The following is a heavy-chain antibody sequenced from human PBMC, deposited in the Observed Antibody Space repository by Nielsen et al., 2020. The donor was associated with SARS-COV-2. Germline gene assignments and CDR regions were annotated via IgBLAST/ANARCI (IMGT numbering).Heavy chain of an antibody. CDR3: ARKTADYGDYSYYYYGMDV. V-gene: IGHV4-39*01. CDR1: GGSISSSSYY. D-gene: IGHD4-17*01. Sequence: SETLSLTCTVSGGSISSSSYYWGWIRQPPGKGLEWIGSIYYSGSTYYNPSLKSRVTISVDTSKNQFSLKLSSVTAADTAVYYCARKTADYGDYSYYYYGMDVWGQGTTVTVSS. J-gene: IGHJ6*02. CDR2: IYYSGST.